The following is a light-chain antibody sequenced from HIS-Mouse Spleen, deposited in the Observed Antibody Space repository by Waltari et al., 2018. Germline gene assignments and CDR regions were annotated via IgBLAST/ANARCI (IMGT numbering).Light chain of an antibody. CDR3: SSYTSSSTVV. CDR2: EVS. V-gene: IGLV2-14*01. J-gene: IGLJ2*01. CDR1: SSDVGGYNY. Sequence: QSALTQPASVSGSPGQSITISCTGTSSDVGGYNYVSWYQQHPGKAPKLRIYEVSNRTAVVSSRFSGSKSGNTASLTISGLQAEDEADYYCSSYTSSSTVVFGGGTKLTVL.